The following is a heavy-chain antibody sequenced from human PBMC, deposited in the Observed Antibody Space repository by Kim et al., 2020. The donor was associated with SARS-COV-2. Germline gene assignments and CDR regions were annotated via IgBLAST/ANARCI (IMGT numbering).Heavy chain of an antibody. CDR1: GYTFTNYD. Sequence: ASVKVSCKASGYTFTNYDINWVRQATGQGLEWMGWMNPNSGHTGFAQKFQGRVTMTRNTSISTAYMELSSLRSEDTAVDYCTRHRTGDYGGHSNWFDPWGQGTLVSVSS. J-gene: IGHJ5*02. D-gene: IGHD3-10*01. CDR3: TRHRTGDYGGHSNWFDP. CDR2: MNPNSGHT. V-gene: IGHV1-8*01.